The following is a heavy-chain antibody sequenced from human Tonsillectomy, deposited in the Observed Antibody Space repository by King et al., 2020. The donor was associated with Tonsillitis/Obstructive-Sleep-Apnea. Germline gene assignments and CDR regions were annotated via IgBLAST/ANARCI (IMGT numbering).Heavy chain of an antibody. CDR1: GFTFSSYA. Sequence: VQLVESGGGLVQPGGSLRLSCAASGFTFSSYAMSWVRQAPGKGLEWVSTISGSGGSTYYADSVKGRFTISRDNSKNTLYLQMNSLRAEDTAVYYCAKVGTTVTAYYFYSIDVWGNGTPVTVSS. CDR3: AKVGTTVTAYYFYSIDV. V-gene: IGHV3-23*04. CDR2: ISGSGGST. D-gene: IGHD4-17*01. J-gene: IGHJ6*03.